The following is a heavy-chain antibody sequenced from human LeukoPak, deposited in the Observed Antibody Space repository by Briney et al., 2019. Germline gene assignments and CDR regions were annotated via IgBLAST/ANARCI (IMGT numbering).Heavy chain of an antibody. Sequence: ASVKVSCKASGGTFSSYTISWVRQAPGQGLEWMGRIIPILGIANYAQKFQGRVTITADKSTSTTYMELSSLRSEDTAVYYCARDGVGVPAAIGYYYYGMDVWGQGTTVTVSS. J-gene: IGHJ6*02. D-gene: IGHD2-2*01. V-gene: IGHV1-69*04. CDR2: IIPILGIA. CDR1: GGTFSSYT. CDR3: ARDGVGVPAAIGYYYYGMDV.